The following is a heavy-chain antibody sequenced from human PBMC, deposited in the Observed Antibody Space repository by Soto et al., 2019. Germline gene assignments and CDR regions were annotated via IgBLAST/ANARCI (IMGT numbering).Heavy chain of an antibody. Sequence: QLHLQESGPGRVKPSETLSLTCSVSGGSIITSGNYWGWVRQAPEKGLEWIGSAYDVGTINDNPSIKRLVAISVDTSKNHFSLRLTFVTAADTAVYYCARLHLVRGVPAWGHGPLVTVSS. CDR2: AYDVGTI. J-gene: IGHJ5*01. V-gene: IGHV4-39*02. CDR1: GGSIITSGNY. D-gene: IGHD3-10*01. CDR3: ARLHLVRGVPA.